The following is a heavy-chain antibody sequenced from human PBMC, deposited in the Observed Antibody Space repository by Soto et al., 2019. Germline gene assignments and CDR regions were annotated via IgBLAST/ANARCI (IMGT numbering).Heavy chain of an antibody. V-gene: IGHV3-30*18. CDR2: ISYDGSNK. Sequence: GGSLRLSCAASGFTFSSYGMHWVRQAPGKGLEWVAVISYDGSNKYYADSVKGRFTISRDNSKNTLYLQMNSLRAEDTAVYYCAKDWFSSGYDWYYYYMDVWGKGTTVTVSS. J-gene: IGHJ6*03. CDR3: AKDWFSSGYDWYYYYMDV. CDR1: GFTFSSYG. D-gene: IGHD5-12*01.